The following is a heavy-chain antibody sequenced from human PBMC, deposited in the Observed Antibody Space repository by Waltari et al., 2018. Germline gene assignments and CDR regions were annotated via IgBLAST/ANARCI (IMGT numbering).Heavy chain of an antibody. Sequence: QVHLVQSGAEVKKPGASVKVSCKASEYTFIDYYMPWVRQAPGQGLEWVGWINPNSGATNYAQKFQGRGTLTTDTSITTAYMELNRLTSDDTAVYYCARGYDFWSGYHRSSDAFDIWGQGTMVAVSS. CDR3: ARGYDFWSGYHRSSDAFDI. CDR1: EYTFIDYY. CDR2: INPNSGAT. V-gene: IGHV1-2*02. D-gene: IGHD3-3*01. J-gene: IGHJ3*02.